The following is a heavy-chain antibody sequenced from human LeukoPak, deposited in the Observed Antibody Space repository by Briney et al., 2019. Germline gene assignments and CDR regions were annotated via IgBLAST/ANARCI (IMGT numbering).Heavy chain of an antibody. Sequence: SGTLSLTCAVSGGSISSSNWWSWVRQPPGKGLEWIGEIYHSGSTNYNPSLKSRVTISVDTSKNQFSLKLSSVTAADTAVYYCARDSSSSSRYYYYGMDVWGQGTTVTVSS. D-gene: IGHD6-13*01. J-gene: IGHJ6*02. V-gene: IGHV4-4*02. CDR3: ARDSSSSSRYYYYGMDV. CDR2: IYHSGST. CDR1: GGSISSSNW.